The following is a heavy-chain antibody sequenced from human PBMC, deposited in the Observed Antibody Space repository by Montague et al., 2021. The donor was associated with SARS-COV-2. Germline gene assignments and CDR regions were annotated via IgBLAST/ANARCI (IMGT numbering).Heavy chain of an antibody. CDR3: ARDSSGWSRFDY. D-gene: IGHD6-19*01. CDR1: GGSISSSNW. CDR2: IYHSGST. J-gene: IGHJ4*02. V-gene: IGHV4-4*02. Sequence: SETLSLTCAVSGGSISSSNWWSWVRQPPGKGLEWIGEIYHSGSTNYNPSLKSRVTISVDKSKDQFSLKLSSVTAADTAVYYCARDSSGWSRFDYWGQGTLVTVSS.